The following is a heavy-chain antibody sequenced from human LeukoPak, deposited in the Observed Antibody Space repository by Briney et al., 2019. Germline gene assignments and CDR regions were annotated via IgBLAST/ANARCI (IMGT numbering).Heavy chain of an antibody. J-gene: IGHJ6*02. V-gene: IGHV4-34*01. D-gene: IGHD2-21*02. CDR1: GESFSGYY. CDR3: ARGASCGGDCYCEDHYYYGTDV. Sequence: SETLSLTCAVYGESFSGYYWSWIRQSPGKGLEWIGEINDSGTTNYNPSLKSRVTMSIDSSKNQFSLKLSSVTAADTAVYYCARGASCGGDCYCEDHYYYGTDVWGQGTTVTVSS. CDR2: INDSGTT.